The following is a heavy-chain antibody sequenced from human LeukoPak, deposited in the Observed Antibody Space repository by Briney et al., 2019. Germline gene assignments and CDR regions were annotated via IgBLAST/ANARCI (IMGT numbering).Heavy chain of an antibody. J-gene: IGHJ4*02. CDR3: ASTDWNYAR. CDR2: IHYSGST. D-gene: IGHD1-7*01. Sequence: SETLSLTCTVSGGSISNYYWSWMRQPPGKGLEWIGYIHYSGSTNYNPSLKSRVTISVDKSKNQFSLKMSSVTVADTAVYYCASTDWNYARWGQGTLVTVSS. CDR1: GGSISNYY. V-gene: IGHV4-59*08.